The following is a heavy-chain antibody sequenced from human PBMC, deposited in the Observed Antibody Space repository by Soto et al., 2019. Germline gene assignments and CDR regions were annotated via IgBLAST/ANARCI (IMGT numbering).Heavy chain of an antibody. CDR1: GFTFRSYW. Sequence: GGSLRLSCAASGFTFRSYWMHWVRQAPGKGLMWVSRINSDGSSITYADSVKGRFTISRDNAKNTLFLQMNSLRVEDTAVYYCARQWPAHDYWGQGNLVTVSS. D-gene: IGHD6-19*01. J-gene: IGHJ4*02. CDR3: ARQWPAHDY. CDR2: INSDGSSI. V-gene: IGHV3-74*03.